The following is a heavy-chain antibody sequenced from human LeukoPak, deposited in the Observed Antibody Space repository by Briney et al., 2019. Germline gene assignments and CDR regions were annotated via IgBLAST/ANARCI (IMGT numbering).Heavy chain of an antibody. CDR1: GFTFSSYG. CDR2: IWYDGSNK. Sequence: GGSLRLSCAASGFTFSSYGMHWVRQAPGKGLEWMAVIWYDGSNKYYADSVKGRFTISRDNSKNTLYLQMNSLRAEDTAVYYCARATRWGNYYYYYYMDVWGKGTTVTVSS. V-gene: IGHV3-33*01. CDR3: ARATRWGNYYYYYYMDV. D-gene: IGHD2-2*01. J-gene: IGHJ6*03.